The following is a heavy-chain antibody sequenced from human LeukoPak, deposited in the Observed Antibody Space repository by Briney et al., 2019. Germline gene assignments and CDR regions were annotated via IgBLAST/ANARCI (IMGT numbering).Heavy chain of an antibody. CDR3: ATVDTDMVTSVYFHY. V-gene: IGHV4-38-2*01. CDR1: GYSISSGYY. J-gene: IGHJ4*02. Sequence: SVTLSLTCAVTGYSISSGYYWGWIRQPPGKGLEWIGSINHSGSTYYNPSLKSRVTISVDTSKNQFSLKLSSVTAADTAVYYCATVDTDMVTSVYFHYWAQGTLVTVSS. D-gene: IGHD5-18*01. CDR2: INHSGST.